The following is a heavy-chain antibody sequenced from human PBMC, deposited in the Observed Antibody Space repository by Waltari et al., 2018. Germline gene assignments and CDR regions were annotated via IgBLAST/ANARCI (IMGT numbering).Heavy chain of an antibody. CDR2: IIPNSGGT. D-gene: IGHD1-26*01. CDR1: GGTFSSYA. J-gene: IGHJ4*02. V-gene: IGHV1-2*02. Sequence: QVQLVQSGAEVKKPGSSVKVSCKASGGTFSSYAISWVRQAPGQGLEWMGGIIPNSGGTNYAQKFQGRVTMTRDTSISTAYMELSRLRSDDTAVYYCARSPRSGSYQNYFDYWGQGTLVTVSS. CDR3: ARSPRSGSYQNYFDY.